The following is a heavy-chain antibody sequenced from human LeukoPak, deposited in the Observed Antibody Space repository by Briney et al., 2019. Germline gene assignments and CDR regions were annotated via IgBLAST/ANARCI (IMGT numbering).Heavy chain of an antibody. CDR3: AATYDYVWGSYRPFDY. CDR1: GFTFDDYA. J-gene: IGHJ4*02. CDR2: ISWNSGSI. Sequence: GGSLRLSCAASGFTFDDYATHWVRQAPGKGLEWVSGISWNSGSIGYADSVKGRFTISRDNAKNSLYLQMNSLRAEDTALYYCAATYDYVWGSYRPFDYWGQGTLVTVSS. V-gene: IGHV3-9*01. D-gene: IGHD3-16*02.